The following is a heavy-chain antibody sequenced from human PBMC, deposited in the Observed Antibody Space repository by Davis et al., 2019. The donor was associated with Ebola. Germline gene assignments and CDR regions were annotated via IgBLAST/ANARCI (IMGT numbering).Heavy chain of an antibody. CDR1: GFLLRDYS. D-gene: IGHD1-14*01. CDR3: AKDLSPLAVEYRPLSRRISYNGMDV. Sequence: PGGSLRLSCAASGFLLRDYSFNWVRQAPGKGPEWVSAISGSGGSTYYADSVKGRFTISRDNSKNTLYLQMNSLRAEDTAVYYCAKDLSPLAVEYRPLSRRISYNGMDVWGQGTTVTVSS. V-gene: IGHV3-23*01. CDR2: ISGSGGST. J-gene: IGHJ6*02.